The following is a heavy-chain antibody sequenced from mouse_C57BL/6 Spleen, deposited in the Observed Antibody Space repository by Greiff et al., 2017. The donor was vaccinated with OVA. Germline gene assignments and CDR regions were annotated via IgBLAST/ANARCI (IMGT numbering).Heavy chain of an antibody. D-gene: IGHD1-1*01. CDR3: ARWGYGSSPFAY. J-gene: IGHJ3*01. V-gene: IGHV1-82*01. CDR1: GYAFSSSW. Sequence: QVQLQQSGPELVKPGASVKISCKASGYAFSSSWMNWVKQRPGKGLEWIGRIYPGDGDTNYNGKFKGKATLTADKSSSTAYMQLSSLTSEDSAVYFCARWGYGSSPFAYWGQGTLVTVSA. CDR2: IYPGDGDT.